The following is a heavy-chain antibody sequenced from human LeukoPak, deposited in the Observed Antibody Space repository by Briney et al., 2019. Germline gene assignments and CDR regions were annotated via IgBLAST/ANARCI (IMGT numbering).Heavy chain of an antibody. D-gene: IGHD2/OR15-2a*01. CDR1: GYTFTKYY. V-gene: IGHV1-2*02. J-gene: IGHJ4*02. Sequence: ASVKVSCKASGYTFTKYYIHWVRQAPGQGLEWMGWINPNSGGINYAQKFQGRVTMTRDTSISTVYMELTRLRSDDTAVYYCARPQWEVLYRQCFNNWGQGTLVTVSS. CDR2: INPNSGGI. CDR3: ARPQWEVLYRQCFNN.